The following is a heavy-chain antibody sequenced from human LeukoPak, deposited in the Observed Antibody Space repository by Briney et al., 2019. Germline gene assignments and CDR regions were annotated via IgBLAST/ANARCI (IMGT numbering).Heavy chain of an antibody. CDR2: IYHSGST. J-gene: IGHJ6*02. Sequence: PSETLSLTCAVSGGSISSGGYSWSWIRQPPGNGLEWIGYIYHSGSTYYNPSLKSRVTISVDRSKNQFSLKLSSVTAADTAVYYCARGLGPRGMDVWGQGTTVTVSS. V-gene: IGHV4-30-2*01. CDR3: ARGLGPRGMDV. CDR1: GGSISSGGYS.